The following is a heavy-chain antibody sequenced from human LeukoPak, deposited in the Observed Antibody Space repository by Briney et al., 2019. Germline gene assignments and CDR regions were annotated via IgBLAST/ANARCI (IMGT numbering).Heavy chain of an antibody. D-gene: IGHD3-3*01. Sequence: SETLSLTCTVSGGSISSYYWSWIRQPPGKGLEWIGYIHTSGSTNYNPSLKSRVTISVDTSKNQFSLKLSSVTAADTAVFYCARGSAGYDLYYYYMDVWGKGTTVTVSS. CDR2: IHTSGST. V-gene: IGHV4-4*09. CDR1: GGSISSYY. J-gene: IGHJ6*03. CDR3: ARGSAGYDLYYYYMDV.